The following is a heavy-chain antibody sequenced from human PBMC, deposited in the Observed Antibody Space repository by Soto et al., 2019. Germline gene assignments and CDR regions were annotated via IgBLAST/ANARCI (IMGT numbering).Heavy chain of an antibody. CDR1: GGSISSSNW. CDR2: IYHSGST. Sequence: QVQLQESGPGLVKPSGTLSLTCAVSGGSISSSNWWSWVRQPPGKGLEWIGEIYHSGSTNYNPSLKSRVTTSVDKSKNQSSLKLSSVTAADTAVYYCARGVVGVVVYRSYDWFDPWGQGTLVTVSS. V-gene: IGHV4-4*02. CDR3: ARGVVGVVVYRSYDWFDP. D-gene: IGHD2-21*01. J-gene: IGHJ5*02.